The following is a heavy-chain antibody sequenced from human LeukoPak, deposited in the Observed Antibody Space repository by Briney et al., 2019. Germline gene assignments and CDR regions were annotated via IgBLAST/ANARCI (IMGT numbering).Heavy chain of an antibody. V-gene: IGHV3-23*01. CDR2: ISGSSSGT. D-gene: IGHD3-16*01. CDR1: GFSFSSYA. Sequence: TGGSLRLSCGASGFSFSSYAMNWVHQAPGKGLEWVSGISGSSSGTYYADSVKGRFTISRDNSKNTLYLQMNSLRAEDTAVYYCANGQRLSGYPLGGAFDIWGQGTMVTVSS. CDR3: ANGQRLSGYPLGGAFDI. J-gene: IGHJ3*02.